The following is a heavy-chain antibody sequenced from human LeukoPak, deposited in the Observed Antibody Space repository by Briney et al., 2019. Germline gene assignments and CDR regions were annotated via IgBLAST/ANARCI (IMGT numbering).Heavy chain of an antibody. CDR1: GSTFSSYA. D-gene: IGHD3-22*01. V-gene: IGHV3-30*01. CDR3: ARDSGYIDY. Sequence: GRSLRLSCAASGSTFSSYAMHWVRQAPGKGLEWVAVISYDGSNKYYADSVKGRFTISRDNSKNTLYLQMNSLRAEDTAVYYCARDSGYIDYWGQGTLVTVSS. J-gene: IGHJ4*02. CDR2: ISYDGSNK.